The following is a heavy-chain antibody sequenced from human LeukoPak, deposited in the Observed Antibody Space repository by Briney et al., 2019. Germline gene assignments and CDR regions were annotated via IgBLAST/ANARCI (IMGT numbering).Heavy chain of an antibody. CDR2: MNPRSGNK. V-gene: IGHV1-8*01. CDR1: GYTFTSYV. Sequence: ASVQDSFLATGYTFTSYVSNGVRQATGKGLEWMGFMNPRSGNKDYAQKFQGRVTMNLNTSIRTDYMELSSQRHDDTAVYYFARGSPAGPAAHLGGYYHGRDVWGQGTTVTV. CDR3: ARGSPAGPAAHLGGYYHGRDV. J-gene: IGHJ6*02. D-gene: IGHD2-2*01.